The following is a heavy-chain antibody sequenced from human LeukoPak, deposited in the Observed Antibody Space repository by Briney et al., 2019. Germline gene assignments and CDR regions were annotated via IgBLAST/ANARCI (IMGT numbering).Heavy chain of an antibody. CDR1: GFTFRNYA. D-gene: IGHD3-22*01. CDR3: AKDTHYYDTPIDY. CDR2: ISASGTST. V-gene: IGHV3-23*01. Sequence: GGSLRLSCAASGFTFRNYAMSWVRQAPRKGLEWVSSISASGTSTYYSDSVKGRFTISRDNSKNTLYLQMNSLRAEDTAVYYCAKDTHYYDTPIDYWGQGTLVTVSS. J-gene: IGHJ4*02.